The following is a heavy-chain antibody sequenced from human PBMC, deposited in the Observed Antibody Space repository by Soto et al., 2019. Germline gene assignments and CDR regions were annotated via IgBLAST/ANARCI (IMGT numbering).Heavy chain of an antibody. J-gene: IGHJ4*02. V-gene: IGHV3-33*08. CDR3: ARDYDSSGYPRYYFDY. CDR2: IWYDGSNK. CDR1: GFTFDDYA. D-gene: IGHD3-22*01. Sequence: PGGSLRLSCAASGFTFDDYAMHWVRQAPGKGLEWVAVIWYDGSNKYYADSVKGRFTISRDNSKNTLYLQMNSLRAEDTAVYYCARDYDSSGYPRYYFDYWGQGTLVTVSS.